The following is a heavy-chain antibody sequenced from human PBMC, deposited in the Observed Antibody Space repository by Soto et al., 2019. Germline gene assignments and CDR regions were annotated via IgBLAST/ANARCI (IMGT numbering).Heavy chain of an antibody. CDR2: ISYDGSNK. Sequence: QSGGSLRLSCAASGFTFSSYGMQWVRQAPGKGLEWVAVISYDGSNKYYADSVKGRFTISRDNSKNTLYLQMNSLRAEDTAVYYCAKSPRDSYGYSWGQGTLVTVSS. V-gene: IGHV3-30*18. CDR1: GFTFSSYG. CDR3: AKSPRDSYGYS. J-gene: IGHJ4*02. D-gene: IGHD5-18*01.